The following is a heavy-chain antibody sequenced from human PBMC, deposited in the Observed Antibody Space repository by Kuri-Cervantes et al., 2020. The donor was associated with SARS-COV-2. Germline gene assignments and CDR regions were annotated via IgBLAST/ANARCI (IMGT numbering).Heavy chain of an antibody. CDR1: GFTFSSYA. J-gene: IGHJ4*02. CDR3: ATGLLWFGEFHY. V-gene: IGHV3-21*01. D-gene: IGHD3-10*01. CDR2: ITRSSVYI. Sequence: GESLKISCAASGFTFSSYAMSWVRQAPGKGLEWVSSITRSSVYISYADSLKGRFTISRDNSKNTLYLQMNSLRAEDTAVYYCATGLLWFGEFHYWGQGTLVTVSS.